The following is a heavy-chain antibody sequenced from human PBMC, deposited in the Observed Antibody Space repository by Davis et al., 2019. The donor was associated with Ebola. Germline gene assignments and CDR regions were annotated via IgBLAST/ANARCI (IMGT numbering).Heavy chain of an antibody. CDR1: GGSISSSSYY. CDR2: IYYSGST. V-gene: IGHV4-39*01. Sequence: MPGGSLRLSCTVSGGSISSSSYYWGWIRQPPGKGLEWIGSIYYSGSTYYNPSLKSRVTISVDTSKNQFSLKLSSVTAADTAVYYCARHQTDLLIDYWGQGTLVTVSS. J-gene: IGHJ4*02. CDR3: ARHQTDLLIDY.